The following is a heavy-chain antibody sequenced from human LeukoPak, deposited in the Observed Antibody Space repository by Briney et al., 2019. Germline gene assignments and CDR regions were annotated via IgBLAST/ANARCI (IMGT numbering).Heavy chain of an antibody. D-gene: IGHD3-22*01. J-gene: IGHJ4*02. CDR2: IDHSGST. V-gene: IGHV4-34*01. Sequence: SETLSLTCAVYGGSFSGYYWSWIRQPPGKGLEWIGEIDHSGSTNYNPSLKSRVTISVDTSKNQFSLKLSSVTAADTAVYYCARGAARITMIVMVITRYFDYWGQGTLVTASS. CDR3: ARGAARITMIVMVITRYFDY. CDR1: GGSFSGYY.